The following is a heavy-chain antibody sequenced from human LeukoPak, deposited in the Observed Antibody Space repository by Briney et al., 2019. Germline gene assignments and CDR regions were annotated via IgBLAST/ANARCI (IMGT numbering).Heavy chain of an antibody. Sequence: ASVKVSCKASGDTFTSYDINWVRQATGQGLEWMGWMDPNSGHTVYAPKFQGRVTIARNTSISTAYMDLSSLRSEDTAVYYCAREGSESSSSSYRTKLYYYYYYMDVWGKGTTVTVSS. CDR1: GDTFTSYD. CDR2: MDPNSGHT. CDR3: AREGSESSSSSYRTKLYYYYYYMDV. D-gene: IGHD6-6*01. J-gene: IGHJ6*03. V-gene: IGHV1-8*01.